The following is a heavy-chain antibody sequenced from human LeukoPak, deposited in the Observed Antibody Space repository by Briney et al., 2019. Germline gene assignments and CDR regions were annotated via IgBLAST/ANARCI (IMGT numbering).Heavy chain of an antibody. CDR3: GRDSGYSYGYGVDF. J-gene: IGHJ4*02. V-gene: IGHV4-59*01. CDR1: GGSISSYY. Sequence: SETLSLTCTVSGGSISSYYWWSWIRRPPGKGLEWIGHISYSGSTNYNPSLKSRVTISLDTSKNQFSLKLTSVTAADTAVYYCGRDSGYSYGYGVDFWGQGTLVTVSS. CDR2: ISYSGST. D-gene: IGHD5-18*01.